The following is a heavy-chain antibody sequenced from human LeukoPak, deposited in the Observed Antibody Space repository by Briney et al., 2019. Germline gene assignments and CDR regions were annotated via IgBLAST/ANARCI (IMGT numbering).Heavy chain of an antibody. D-gene: IGHD6-19*01. J-gene: IGHJ4*02. V-gene: IGHV3-23*01. CDR3: ARNDFGSGWLGDN. CDR2: IGGGGGGT. Sequence: GGSLRLSCAASGFTFSSYEMNWVRQAPGKGLEWVSTIGGGGGGTYYADSVKGRFTISRDTSKNTLFLQMNSLRAEDTAVYYCARNDFGSGWLGDNWGQGTLVTVFS. CDR1: GFTFSSYE.